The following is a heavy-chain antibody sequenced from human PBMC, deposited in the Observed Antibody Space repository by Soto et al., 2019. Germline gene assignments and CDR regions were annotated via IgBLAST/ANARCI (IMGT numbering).Heavy chain of an antibody. CDR3: ARIHWSQSSLDY. Sequence: SETLSLTCGVSGGSVDSTDYSLSRIRQPPGKGLEWIGYVSHRGTAYSIPSLKGRLTLSMDSSQTQFSLKLTSVTAADSAVYYCARIHWSQSSLDYWGRGILVTVSS. CDR1: GGSVDSTDYS. CDR2: VSHRGTA. V-gene: IGHV4-30-2*01. J-gene: IGHJ4*02. D-gene: IGHD6-19*01.